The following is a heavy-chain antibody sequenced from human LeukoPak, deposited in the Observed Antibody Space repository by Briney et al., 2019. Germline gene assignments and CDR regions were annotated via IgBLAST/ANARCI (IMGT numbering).Heavy chain of an antibody. CDR3: TATFWGICGGISCSIDPGY. CDR2: IKSRNDGGPI. D-gene: IGHD2-21*01. Sequence: PGGSLRLSCAASGVTFSSASMSLGRHGPGKGLGCGGRIKSRNDGGPIEYGPPAKGRFTISKNESRHMMYLQMTSLKTGDTAVYYCTATFWGICGGISCSIDPGYWSQGTLVTVSS. CDR1: GVTFSSAS. V-gene: IGHV3-15*01. J-gene: IGHJ4*02.